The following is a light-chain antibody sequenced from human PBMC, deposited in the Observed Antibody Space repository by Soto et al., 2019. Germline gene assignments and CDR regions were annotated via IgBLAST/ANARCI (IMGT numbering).Light chain of an antibody. CDR1: ESVLYSSNNKNY. CDR3: QQRSSWPWT. V-gene: IGKV4-1*01. CDR2: DAS. J-gene: IGKJ1*01. Sequence: DIVLTQSPDSLAVSLGERATINCKSSESVLYSSNNKNYLAWYQQKPGQAPRLLIYDASNRATGIPVRFSGSGSGTDYTLTITNLEPEDFAIYYCQQRSSWPWTFGQGTKVDI.